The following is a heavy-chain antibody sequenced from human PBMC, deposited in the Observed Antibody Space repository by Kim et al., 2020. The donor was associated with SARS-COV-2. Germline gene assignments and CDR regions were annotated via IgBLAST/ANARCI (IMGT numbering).Heavy chain of an antibody. CDR3: AREYCSSTSCYFFATARGWFDP. CDR1: GYTFTSYG. CDR2: ISAYNGNT. Sequence: ASVKVSCKASGYTFTSYGISWVRQAPGQGLEWMGWISAYNGNTNYAQKLQGRVTMTTDTSTSTAYMELRSLRSDDTAVYYCAREYCSSTSCYFFATARGWFDPWGQGTLVTVSS. V-gene: IGHV1-18*04. J-gene: IGHJ5*02. D-gene: IGHD2-2*01.